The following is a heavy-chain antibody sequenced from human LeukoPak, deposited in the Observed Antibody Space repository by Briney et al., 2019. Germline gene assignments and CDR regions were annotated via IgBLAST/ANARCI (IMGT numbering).Heavy chain of an antibody. CDR1: GFTFSSYA. Sequence: GGSLRLSCAASGFTFSSYAMSWVRQAPGKRLEWVSAISGSGGSTYYADSVKGRFTISRDNSKNTLYLQMNSLRAEDTAVYYCAKDSIVVVVAAMWGGLDYWGQGTLVTVSS. V-gene: IGHV3-23*01. CDR2: ISGSGGST. CDR3: AKDSIVVVVAAMWGGLDY. D-gene: IGHD2-15*01. J-gene: IGHJ4*02.